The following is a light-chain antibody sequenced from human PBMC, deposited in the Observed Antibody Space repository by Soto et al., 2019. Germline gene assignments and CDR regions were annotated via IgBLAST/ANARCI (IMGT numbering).Light chain of an antibody. J-gene: IGKJ5*01. Sequence: EVVMAQSPATLSLFPGEKAPPSCRASPSVSSNLAWYQQKPGQAPRLLIYGASTRATGIPARFSGSGSGTEFTLTISSLQSEDFAVYYCQQYNNWLPITFGQGTRLEIK. CDR3: QQYNNWLPIT. CDR2: GAS. CDR1: PSVSSN. V-gene: IGKV3-15*01.